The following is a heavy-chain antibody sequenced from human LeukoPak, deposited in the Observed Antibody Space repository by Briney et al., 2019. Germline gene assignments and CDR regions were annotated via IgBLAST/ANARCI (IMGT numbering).Heavy chain of an antibody. Sequence: ASVKVSCKASGYTFTGYYMHWVRQAPGQGLEWTGWINPNSGGTNYAQKFQGRVTMTRDTSISTAYMELSRLRSDDTAVYYCARVGSYGDHPTDYWGQGTLVTVSS. V-gene: IGHV1-2*02. CDR1: GYTFTGYY. J-gene: IGHJ4*02. CDR2: INPNSGGT. D-gene: IGHD4-17*01. CDR3: ARVGSYGDHPTDY.